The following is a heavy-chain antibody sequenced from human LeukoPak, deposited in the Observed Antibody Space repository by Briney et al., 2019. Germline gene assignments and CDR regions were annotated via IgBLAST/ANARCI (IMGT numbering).Heavy chain of an antibody. V-gene: IGHV3-74*01. D-gene: IGHD4-17*01. CDR1: GFTFSNAW. CDR2: INRDGSST. CDR3: TFSSYGDHVGVDAFDI. Sequence: GGSLRLSCAASGFTFSNAWMSWVRQAPGKGLVWVSRINRDGSSTNYADSVKGRFTISRDNAKNTVYLQMNSLSAEDTAMYYCTFSSYGDHVGVDAFDIWGQGTMVTVSS. J-gene: IGHJ3*02.